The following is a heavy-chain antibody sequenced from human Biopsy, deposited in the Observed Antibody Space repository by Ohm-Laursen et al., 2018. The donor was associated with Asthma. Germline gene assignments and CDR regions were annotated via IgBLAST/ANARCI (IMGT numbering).Heavy chain of an antibody. Sequence: SLRLSCAASGFTFSDYDMHWVRQAPGKGLEWVAVISYDGTNKDYADSVKGRFTFSRDNSQNTLSLEMNSLRVEDTAVYYCARDLRSDNWNPWGMDVWGQGTTVIVS. D-gene: IGHD1-20*01. V-gene: IGHV3-30-3*01. J-gene: IGHJ6*02. CDR1: GFTFSDYD. CDR2: ISYDGTNK. CDR3: ARDLRSDNWNPWGMDV.